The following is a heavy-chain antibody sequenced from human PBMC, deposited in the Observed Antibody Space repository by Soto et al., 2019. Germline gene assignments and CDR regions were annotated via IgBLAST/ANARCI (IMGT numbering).Heavy chain of an antibody. V-gene: IGHV3-23*01. Sequence: VQLLESGGGLVQPGGSLRLSCAASGFTFSSYGMSWVRQAPGKGLEGVSTISYSGGSTYYTDSVKGRFTISRDNSKNTLYLQMNSLRAEDTAVYYCAKRYCYDGSGLWDYWGEGTLVTVSS. D-gene: IGHD3-22*01. CDR1: GFTFSSYG. J-gene: IGHJ4*02. CDR2: ISYSGGST. CDR3: AKRYCYDGSGLWDY.